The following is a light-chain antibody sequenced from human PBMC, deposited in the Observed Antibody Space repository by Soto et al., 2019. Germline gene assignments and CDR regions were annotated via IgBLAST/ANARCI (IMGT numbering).Light chain of an antibody. CDR1: TGAVSSGHY. J-gene: IGLJ1*01. CDR2: DTS. CDR3: SSYTNISTRACV. V-gene: IGLV7-46*01. Sequence: QSVLTQDPSLTVSPGQTVTLTCASSTGAVSSGHYPYWFQQNPGQAPRTLIYDTSNRYSWTPARFSGSKSGNTASLTISGFQAEDEAEYYCSSYTNISTRACVFGTGTKVTVL.